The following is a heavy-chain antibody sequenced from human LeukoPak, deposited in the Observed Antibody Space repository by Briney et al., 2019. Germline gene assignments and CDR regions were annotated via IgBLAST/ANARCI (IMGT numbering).Heavy chain of an antibody. D-gene: IGHD2/OR15-2a*01. CDR1: GYTFTSYD. CDR2: INPNSGGT. J-gene: IGHJ4*02. CDR3: ARDFLFEGSPGH. V-gene: IGHV1-2*02. Sequence: ASVKVSCKASGYTFTSYDINWVRQATGQGLEWMGWINPNSGGTNYAQKFQGRVTMTRDTSISTAYMELSRLRSDDTAVYYCARDFLFEGSPGHWGQGTLVTVSS.